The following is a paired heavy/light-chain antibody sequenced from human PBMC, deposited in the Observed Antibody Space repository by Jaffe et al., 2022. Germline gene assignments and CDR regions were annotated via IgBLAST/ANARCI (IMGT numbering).Light chain of an antibody. CDR3: SSYTSRDSLV. V-gene: IGLV2-14*01. CDR1: SSDVGGYNY. CDR2: EVT. J-gene: IGLJ3*02. Sequence: QSALAQPASVSGSPGQSITISCTGTSSDVGGYNYVSWYQQHSGKAPKLMIYEVTNRPSGVSNRFSGSKSGNTASLTISGLQADDEADYFCSSYTSRDSLVFGGGTKLTVL.
Heavy chain of an antibody. V-gene: IGHV3-74*01. D-gene: IGHD3-16*01. J-gene: IGHJ4*02. CDR1: GFTFSPYW. Sequence: EVQLVESGGGLVQPGGSLRLSCEVSGFTFSPYWMHWVRQAPGKGLVWVSRINSDGSTIYADSVRGRFTISRDNAKNTLYLQMNSLRVEDTAVYYCARDGGAARADYWGQGTLVTVSS. CDR2: INSDGST. CDR3: ARDGGAARADY.